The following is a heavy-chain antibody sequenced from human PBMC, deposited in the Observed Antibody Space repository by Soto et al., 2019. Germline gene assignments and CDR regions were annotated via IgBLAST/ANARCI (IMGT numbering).Heavy chain of an antibody. D-gene: IGHD2-2*01. CDR1: GGSISSGGYS. J-gene: IGHJ6*02. CDR2: IYYSENT. V-gene: IGHV4-30-2*03. Sequence: SETLYLTCTVSGGSISSGGYSWSWIRQPTGKGLEWIGYIYYSENTYYNPSLKSRVTISVDTSKNQFSLKLSSVTAADTAVYYCAKLAGYCSGNSCHGDYAMDVWGQGTTVTVSS. CDR3: AKLAGYCSGNSCHGDYAMDV.